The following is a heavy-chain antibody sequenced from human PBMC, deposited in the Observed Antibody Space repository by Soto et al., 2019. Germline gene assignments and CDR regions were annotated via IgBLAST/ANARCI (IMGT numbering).Heavy chain of an antibody. CDR3: VTDDYGEDN. Sequence: GGSLRLSCSVSGLTFSTYKTNWVRQAPGKGLEWVSSISSSGQHTYYADSVKGRFTISRDNGQNSLYLQMDNLRVEDTAVYYCVTDDYGEDNWGQGTPVTVSS. CDR2: ISSSGQHT. V-gene: IGHV3-21*03. D-gene: IGHD4-17*01. J-gene: IGHJ4*02. CDR1: GLTFSTYK.